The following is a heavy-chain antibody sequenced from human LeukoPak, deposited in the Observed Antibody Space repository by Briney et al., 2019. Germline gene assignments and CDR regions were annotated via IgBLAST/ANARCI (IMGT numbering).Heavy chain of an antibody. D-gene: IGHD4-23*01. Sequence: PSQTLSLTCTVSGGSISSGSYYWSWIRQPAGKGLEWIGRIYTSGSTNYNPSLKSRVTISVDTSKNQFSLKLSSVTAADTAVYYCARSYGGNSWYHYWGQGTLVTVSS. CDR2: IYTSGST. CDR1: GGSISSGSYY. CDR3: ARSYGGNSWYHY. V-gene: IGHV4-61*02. J-gene: IGHJ4*02.